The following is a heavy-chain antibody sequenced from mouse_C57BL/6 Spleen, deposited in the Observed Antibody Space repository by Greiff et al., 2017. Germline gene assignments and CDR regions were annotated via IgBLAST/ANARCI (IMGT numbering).Heavy chain of an antibody. CDR2: IYPGDGDT. J-gene: IGHJ2*01. D-gene: IGHD1-1*01. CDR1: GYAFSSSW. CDR3: SRGSTVARFDY. V-gene: IGHV1-82*01. Sequence: VQLQQSGPELVKPGASVKISCKASGYAFSSSWMNWVKKRPGKGLEWIGRIYPGDGDTNYNGKFKGKDTVTADKTSSPAYMQLSSLTSEDSAVYFCSRGSTVARFDYWGQGTTLTVSS.